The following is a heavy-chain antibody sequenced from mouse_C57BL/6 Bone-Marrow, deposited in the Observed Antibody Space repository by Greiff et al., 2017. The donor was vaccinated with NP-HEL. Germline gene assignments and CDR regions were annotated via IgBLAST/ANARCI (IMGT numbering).Heavy chain of an antibody. Sequence: QVQLQQSGAELARPGASVKMSCKASGSTFTSYTMHWVKQRPGQGLEWIGYINPSSGYTKYNQKFKEKATLTADKSSSTAYMQLSSLTSEDSAVYYCARWDYYSNHWYFDVWGTGTTVTVSS. CDR2: INPSSGYT. CDR1: GSTFTSYT. J-gene: IGHJ1*03. CDR3: ARWDYYSNHWYFDV. V-gene: IGHV1-4*01. D-gene: IGHD2-5*01.